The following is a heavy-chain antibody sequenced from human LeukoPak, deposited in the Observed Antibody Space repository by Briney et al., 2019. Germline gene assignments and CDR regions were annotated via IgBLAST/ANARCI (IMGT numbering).Heavy chain of an antibody. J-gene: IGHJ4*02. CDR2: ISGSSSNI. Sequence: GGSLRLSCAASGFTFSTYSMNWVRQAPGKGLEWVSYISGSSSNIYYADSVKGRFTISRDNANNSLFLQMDSLRAEDTAVSYCASSRGNFDYWGQGTLVTVSS. CDR1: GFTFSTYS. CDR3: ASSRGNFDY. V-gene: IGHV3-48*04.